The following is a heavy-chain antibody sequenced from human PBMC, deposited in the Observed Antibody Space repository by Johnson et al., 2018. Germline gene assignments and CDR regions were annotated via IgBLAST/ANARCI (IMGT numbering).Heavy chain of an antibody. CDR1: GYRFTNSW. CDR3: FTDDY. V-gene: IGHV5-51*03. J-gene: IGHJ4*02. CDR2: IYPADSDT. D-gene: IGHD3-16*01. Sequence: VQLVQSGAEVKKPRESLKISCKASGYRFTNSWIGRVRQMPGKGLEWMGIIYPADSDTRYSPSFQGQVTISADKSVSTAYLQWSSLKASDSGIYYCFTDDYWGQGTLVTVSS.